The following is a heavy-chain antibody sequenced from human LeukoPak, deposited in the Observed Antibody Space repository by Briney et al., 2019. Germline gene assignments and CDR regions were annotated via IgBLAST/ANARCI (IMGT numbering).Heavy chain of an antibody. CDR2: ISSSSSTI. Sequence: GGSLRLSCAASGFTFSSYRMNWVRQAPGKGLEWVSYISSSSSTIYYADSVKGRFTISRDNAKNSLYLQMNSLRAEDTAVYYCARDYYDFWSGYPSDWGQGTLVTVSS. CDR3: ARDYYDFWSGYPSD. CDR1: GFTFSSYR. V-gene: IGHV3-48*01. J-gene: IGHJ4*02. D-gene: IGHD3-3*01.